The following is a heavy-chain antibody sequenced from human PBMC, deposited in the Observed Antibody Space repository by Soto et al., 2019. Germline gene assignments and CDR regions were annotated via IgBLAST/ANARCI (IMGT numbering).Heavy chain of an antibody. CDR1: GFTFSSYA. V-gene: IGHV3-23*01. CDR3: AKACSWYDY. CDR2: ISGSGGST. D-gene: IGHD6-13*01. J-gene: IGHJ4*02. Sequence: EVQLLESGGGLIQSGGSMRLSCAASGFTFSSYAMNWVRQAPGKGLEWVSGISGSGGSTYYADSVKGRFTISRDNSKNTLYLQMSSLRAEDTAVYYCAKACSWYDYWGQGTLVTVSS.